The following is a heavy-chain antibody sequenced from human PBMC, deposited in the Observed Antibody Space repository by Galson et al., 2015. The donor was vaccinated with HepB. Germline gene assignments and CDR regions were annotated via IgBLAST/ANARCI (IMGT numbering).Heavy chain of an antibody. D-gene: IGHD1-1*01. V-gene: IGHV5-51*01. CDR3: ARQEGGYTHFDY. CDR2: IYPGDSDT. J-gene: IGHJ4*02. Sequence: QSGAEVKKPGESLKVSCKGSGYRFSSYWIGWVRQMPGKGLEWMGIIYPGDSDTRYSPSFRGQVTISADKSINTANLQWSSLKASDTAMYYCARQEGGYTHFDYWGQGTLVTVSS. CDR1: GYRFSSYW.